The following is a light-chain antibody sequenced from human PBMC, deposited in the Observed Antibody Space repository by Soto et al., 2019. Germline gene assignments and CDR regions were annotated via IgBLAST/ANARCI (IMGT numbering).Light chain of an antibody. V-gene: IGKV3-20*01. CDR2: GAS. Sequence: EIVLTQSPGTLSSSPGERATLSCRASQSVSSSYLAWYQQKPSQAPRLLIYGASSRATGIPDRFSGSGSGTDFTLTISGLEPEDFAVYYCQQYGSSPWTFGQGTKVEIK. CDR3: QQYGSSPWT. CDR1: QSVSSSY. J-gene: IGKJ1*01.